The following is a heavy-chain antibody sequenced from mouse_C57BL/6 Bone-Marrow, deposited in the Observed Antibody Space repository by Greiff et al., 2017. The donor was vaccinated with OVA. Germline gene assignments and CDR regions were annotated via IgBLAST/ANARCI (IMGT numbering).Heavy chain of an antibody. Sequence: DVKLVESGGGLVQPGESLKLSCESNEYEFPSHDMSWVRKTPEKRLELVAAINSDGGSTYYPDTMERRFIISRDNTKKTLYLQMSSLRSEDTALYYCARLLPYYYAMDYWGQGTSVTVSS. CDR3: ARLLPYYYAMDY. CDR2: INSDGGST. CDR1: EYEFPSHD. D-gene: IGHD1-1*01. J-gene: IGHJ4*01. V-gene: IGHV5-2*01.